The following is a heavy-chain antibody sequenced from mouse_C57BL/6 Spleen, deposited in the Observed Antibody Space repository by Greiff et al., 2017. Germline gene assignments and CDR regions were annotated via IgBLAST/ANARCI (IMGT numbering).Heavy chain of an antibody. CDR3: ARDNSNSGFFAY. V-gene: IGHV3-6*01. CDR1: GYSITSGYY. Sequence: DVKLQESGPGLVKPSQSLSLTCSVTGYSITSGYYWNWIRQFPGNKLEWMGYISYDGSNNYNPSLKNRISITRDTSKNQFFLKLNSVTTEDTATYYCARDNSNSGFFAYWGQGTLVTVSA. CDR2: ISYDGSN. D-gene: IGHD2-5*01. J-gene: IGHJ3*01.